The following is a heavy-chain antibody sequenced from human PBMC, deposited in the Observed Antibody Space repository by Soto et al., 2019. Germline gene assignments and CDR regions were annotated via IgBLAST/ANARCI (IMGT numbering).Heavy chain of an antibody. CDR1: GYTFTSYA. V-gene: IGHV1-3*01. Sequence: ASVKVSCKASGYTFTSYAMHWVRQAPGQGLEWMGWINAGNGNTRYSQKFQGRVTMTRNTSTSTAYMELSSLRSEDTAVYYCARGFVDCSGGSCYGIWGQGTMVTVSS. CDR3: ARGFVDCSGGSCYGI. J-gene: IGHJ3*02. CDR2: INAGNGNT. D-gene: IGHD2-15*01.